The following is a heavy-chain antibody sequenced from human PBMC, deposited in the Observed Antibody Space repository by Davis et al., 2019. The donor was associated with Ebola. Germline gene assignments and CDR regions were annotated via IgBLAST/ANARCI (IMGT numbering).Heavy chain of an antibody. J-gene: IGHJ5*02. CDR1: GYTFTGYY. D-gene: IGHD6-19*01. Sequence: AASVKVSCKASGYTFTGYYMHWVRQAPGQGLEWMGIINPSGGSTSYAQKFQGRVTMTRDTSTSTVYMELSSLRSEDTAVYYCARDSEEQWVGHLGWFDPWGQGTLVTVSS. V-gene: IGHV1-46*01. CDR3: ARDSEEQWVGHLGWFDP. CDR2: INPSGGST.